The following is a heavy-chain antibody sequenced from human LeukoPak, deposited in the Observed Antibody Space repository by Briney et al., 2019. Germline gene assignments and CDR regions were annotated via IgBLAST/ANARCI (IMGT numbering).Heavy chain of an antibody. V-gene: IGHV3-7*01. CDR2: IKQDGSEK. CDR3: ARDPSYYDSSGFDY. Sequence: PGGPLRLSCAASGFTFSSYWMSWVRQAPGKGLEWVANIKQDGSEKYYVDSVKGRFTISRDNAKNSLYLQMNSLRAEDTAVYYCARDPSYYDSSGFDYWGQGTLVTVSS. J-gene: IGHJ4*02. D-gene: IGHD3-22*01. CDR1: GFTFSSYW.